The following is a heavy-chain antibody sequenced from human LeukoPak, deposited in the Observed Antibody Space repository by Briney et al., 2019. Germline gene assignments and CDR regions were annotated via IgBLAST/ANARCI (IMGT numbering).Heavy chain of an antibody. V-gene: IGHV3-7*01. CDR1: GLTFSSYW. CDR3: ARVSRSVAAGAY. CDR2: IKQDGSEK. Sequence: GGSLRLSCVASGLTFSSYWTTWVRQAPGKGLEWVANIKQDGSEKYYVDSVKGRFTISRDNAKNSLYLQMNSLRAEDTAVYYCARVSRSVAAGAYWGQGTLVTVSS. D-gene: IGHD2-15*01. J-gene: IGHJ4*02.